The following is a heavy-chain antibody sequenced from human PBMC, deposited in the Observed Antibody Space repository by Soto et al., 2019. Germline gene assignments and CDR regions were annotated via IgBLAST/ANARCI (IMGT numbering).Heavy chain of an antibody. Sequence: QVQLVQSGAEVKKPGSSVKVSCKASADTFTGYTVTWVRQAPGQGLEWVGRVIPILGASNFAQKFQGRVTISADKTTGPGLLVLARPKFEETALYYFARNRGSYLSNLCPRGQGTLVTVSS. CDR2: VIPILGAS. V-gene: IGHV1-69*08. D-gene: IGHD3-16*01. CDR3: ARNRGSYLSNLCP. CDR1: ADTFTGYT. J-gene: IGHJ5*02.